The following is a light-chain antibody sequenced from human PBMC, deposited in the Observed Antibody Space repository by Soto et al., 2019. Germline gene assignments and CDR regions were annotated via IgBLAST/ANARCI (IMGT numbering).Light chain of an antibody. CDR3: QQYGSSPFP. Sequence: EIVLTQSPGTLSLSPGERATLSCRASQSVSSSYLAWYQQKPGQAPRLLIYGASSRATGIPDRFSGSGSGTDFTLTNRRLEPEDFGVYYWQQYGSSPFPFCQGTKLEIK. J-gene: IGKJ2*01. CDR2: GAS. CDR1: QSVSSSY. V-gene: IGKV3-20*01.